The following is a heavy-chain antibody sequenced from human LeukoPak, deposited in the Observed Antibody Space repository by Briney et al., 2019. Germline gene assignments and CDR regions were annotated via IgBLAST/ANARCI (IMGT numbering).Heavy chain of an antibody. CDR2: ISGSGGNT. CDR1: GFTFSSYA. CDR3: AKEGLPIVVVAAAPFDY. Sequence: PRGSLRLSCAASGFTFSSYAMSWVRQGPGKWLEWVSAISGSGGNTYYADSVKGRFTISRDNSKNTLYLQMNSLRAEDTAVYYCAKEGLPIVVVAAAPFDYWGQGTLVTVSS. J-gene: IGHJ4*02. V-gene: IGHV3-23*01. D-gene: IGHD2-2*01.